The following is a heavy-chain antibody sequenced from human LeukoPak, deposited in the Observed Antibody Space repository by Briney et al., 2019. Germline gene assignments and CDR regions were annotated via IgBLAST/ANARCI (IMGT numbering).Heavy chain of an antibody. D-gene: IGHD3-10*01. CDR1: GFTFSSYS. CDR3: ARPLMYYYGSETYFWFDP. CDR2: ISSVTNTI. Sequence: GGSLRLSCAASGFTFSSYSMNWVRQAPGKGLEWLSYISSVTNTIYYADSVKGRFTISRDNAKNSLYLQMNSLRAEDTAVYYCARPLMYYYGSETYFWFDPWGQGTLVTVSS. V-gene: IGHV3-48*01. J-gene: IGHJ5*02.